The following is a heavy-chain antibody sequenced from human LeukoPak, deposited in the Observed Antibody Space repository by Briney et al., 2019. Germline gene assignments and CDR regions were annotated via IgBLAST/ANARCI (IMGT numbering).Heavy chain of an antibody. CDR3: ARHDLGGLDP. V-gene: IGHV4-39*01. J-gene: IGHJ5*02. Sequence: SETLSLTCTVSGGSLSSSSYYWGWIRQPPGKGLEWIGSIYYSGSTYYNPSLKSRVTISVDTSKNQFSLKLSSVTAADTAVYYCARHDLGGLDPWGQGTLVTVSS. D-gene: IGHD3-3*01. CDR2: IYYSGST. CDR1: GGSLSSSSYY.